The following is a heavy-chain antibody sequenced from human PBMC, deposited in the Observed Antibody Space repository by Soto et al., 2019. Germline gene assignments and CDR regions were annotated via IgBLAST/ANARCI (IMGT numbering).Heavy chain of an antibody. CDR1: GFTFSSYS. Sequence: GGSLRLSCAASGFTFSSYSMNWVRQAPGKGLEWVSYISSSSSTIYYADSVKGRFTISRDNAKNSLYLQMNSLRDEDTAVYYCAILRFLEWFSYWDMQYYYGMDVWGQGTTVTVSS. CDR2: ISSSSSTI. CDR3: AILRFLEWFSYWDMQYYYGMDV. D-gene: IGHD3-3*01. V-gene: IGHV3-48*02. J-gene: IGHJ6*02.